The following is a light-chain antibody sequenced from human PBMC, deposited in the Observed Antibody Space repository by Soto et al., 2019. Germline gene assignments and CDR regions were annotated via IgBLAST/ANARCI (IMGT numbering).Light chain of an antibody. Sequence: DIVLTQSPATLSLSPGERATLPCRASQSVGTSLAWYQQRPGQAPRLLLSAASTRATGIPARFSGSGSGTDFTLTISSLQAEDVAVYYCQQRTNWPPRDTFGQGTRLEIK. CDR3: QQRTNWPPRDT. CDR1: QSVGTS. V-gene: IGKV3-11*01. J-gene: IGKJ5*01. CDR2: AAS.